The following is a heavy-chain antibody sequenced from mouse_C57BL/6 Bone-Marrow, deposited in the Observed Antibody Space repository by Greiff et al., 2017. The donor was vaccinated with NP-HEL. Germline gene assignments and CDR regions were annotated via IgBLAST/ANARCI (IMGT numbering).Heavy chain of an antibody. V-gene: IGHV1-66*01. CDR3: ASEDWAYYYAMDY. CDR1: GYSFTSYY. CDR2: IYPGSGNT. D-gene: IGHD4-1*01. J-gene: IGHJ4*01. Sequence: QVQLQQSGPELVKPGASVKISCKASGYSFTSYYIHWVKQRPGQGLEWIGWIYPGSGNTKYNEKFKGKATLTADTSSSTAYMQLSSLTSEDSAVYYCASEDWAYYYAMDYWGQGTSVTVSS.